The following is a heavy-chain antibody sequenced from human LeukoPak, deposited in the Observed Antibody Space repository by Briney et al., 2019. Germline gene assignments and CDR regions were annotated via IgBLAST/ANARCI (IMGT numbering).Heavy chain of an antibody. CDR1: GYTFTSYG. CDR3: ARVGVAAANDY. CDR2: MNPNSGNT. D-gene: IGHD2-2*01. Sequence: ASVKVSCKASGYTFTSYGINWVRQATGQGLEWMGWMNPNSGNTGYAQKFQGRVTMTRNTSISTAYTELSSLRSEDTAVYYCARVGVAAANDYWGQGTLVTVSS. V-gene: IGHV1-8*02. J-gene: IGHJ4*02.